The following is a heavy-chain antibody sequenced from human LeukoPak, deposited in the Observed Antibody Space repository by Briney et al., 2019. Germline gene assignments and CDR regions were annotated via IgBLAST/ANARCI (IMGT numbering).Heavy chain of an antibody. V-gene: IGHV3-48*03. Sequence: GGSLRLSCAASGFTFSSYEMNWVRQAPGKGLEWVSYISSSGSTIYYADSVRGRFTISRDNAKNSLYLQMNSLRAEDTAVYYCAREVEGIDYWGQGTLVTVSS. CDR3: AREVEGIDY. CDR2: ISSSGSTI. D-gene: IGHD2-15*01. CDR1: GFTFSSYE. J-gene: IGHJ4*02.